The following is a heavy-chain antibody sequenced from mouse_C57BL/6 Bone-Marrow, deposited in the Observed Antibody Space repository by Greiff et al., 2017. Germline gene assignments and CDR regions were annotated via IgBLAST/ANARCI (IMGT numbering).Heavy chain of an antibody. CDR2: ISDGGSYT. J-gene: IGHJ3*01. Sequence: EVKLVESGGGLVKPGGSLKLSCAASGFTFSSYAMSWVRQTPEKRLEWVATISDGGSYTYYPDNVKGRFTISRDHAKNNLYLQMSHLKSEDTAMYYCARDSPGFAYWGQGTLVSLS. CDR3: ARDSPGFAY. V-gene: IGHV5-4*01. CDR1: GFTFSSYA.